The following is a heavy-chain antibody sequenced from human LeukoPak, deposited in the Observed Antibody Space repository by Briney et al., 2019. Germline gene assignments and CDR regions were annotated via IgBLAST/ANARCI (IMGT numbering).Heavy chain of an antibody. D-gene: IGHD6-13*01. CDR1: GYTFTGYY. Sequence: GAPVKVSCKASGYTFTGYYMHWVRQAPGQGLEWMGWINPNSGGTNYAQKFQGRVTMTRDTSISTAYMELSRLRSDDTAVYYCARDLLTAAGGGYWGQGTLVTVSS. J-gene: IGHJ4*02. V-gene: IGHV1-2*02. CDR2: INPNSGGT. CDR3: ARDLLTAAGGGY.